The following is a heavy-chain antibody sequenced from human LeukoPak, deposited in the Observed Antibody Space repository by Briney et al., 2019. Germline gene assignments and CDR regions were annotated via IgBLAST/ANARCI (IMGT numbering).Heavy chain of an antibody. D-gene: IGHD6-13*01. Sequence: GGSLELSCAASGFTFSSYGMHWVRQAPGKGLEWVAFIRYDGSNKYYADSVKGRFTISRDNSKNTLYLQVNSLRPEDTAVYYCAKEQNSGIGAAGTLLWGQGTLVTVSS. CDR3: AKEQNSGIGAAGTLL. V-gene: IGHV3-30*02. J-gene: IGHJ4*02. CDR2: IRYDGSNK. CDR1: GFTFSSYG.